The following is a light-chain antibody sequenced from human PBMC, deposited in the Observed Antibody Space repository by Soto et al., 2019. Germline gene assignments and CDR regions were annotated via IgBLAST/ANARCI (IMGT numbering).Light chain of an antibody. J-gene: IGKJ1*01. Sequence: EIVLTQSPATLSVSPGDRATLSCRASQSLSSNLAWYQQKPGQAPRFLIYGASTRATGIPSRFSGSGSGTEVSLTTSSLLQDDYAAYYCRHHYRYGWTFGQGTKVDIK. CDR2: GAS. CDR3: RHHYRYGWT. V-gene: IGKV3-15*01. CDR1: QSLSSN.